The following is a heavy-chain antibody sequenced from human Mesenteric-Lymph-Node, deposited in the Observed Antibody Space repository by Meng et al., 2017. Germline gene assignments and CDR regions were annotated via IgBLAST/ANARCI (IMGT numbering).Heavy chain of an antibody. J-gene: IGHJ4*02. Sequence: GESLKISCTASGFTFGDYSMSWVRQAPGKGLEWVSSISSSSSYIYYADSVKGRFTISRDNAKDSLNLQMKSLRAEDTGVYYCTRALDPDILTGYYAHWGQGTLVTVSS. CDR2: ISSSSSYI. D-gene: IGHD3-9*01. CDR3: TRALDPDILTGYYAH. V-gene: IGHV3-21*01. CDR1: GFTFGDYS.